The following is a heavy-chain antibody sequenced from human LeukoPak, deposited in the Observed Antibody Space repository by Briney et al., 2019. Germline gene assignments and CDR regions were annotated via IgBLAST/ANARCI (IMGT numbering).Heavy chain of an antibody. D-gene: IGHD3-16*01. Sequence: PGGSLRLSCAASGFTFDNYAMSWVRQAPGKGLEWVSTIRGSGGSTYYADSVKGRFTISRDNPKNTLYLQMHSLRAEDTALYYCAKPVIPSAYQGTYYMDVWGKGTTVTVSS. CDR3: AKPVIPSAYQGTYYMDV. CDR2: IRGSGGST. J-gene: IGHJ6*03. CDR1: GFTFDNYA. V-gene: IGHV3-23*01.